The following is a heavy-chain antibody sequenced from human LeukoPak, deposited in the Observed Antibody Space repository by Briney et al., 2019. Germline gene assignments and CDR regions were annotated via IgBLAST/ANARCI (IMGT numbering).Heavy chain of an antibody. CDR2: IYFTGSN. Sequence: PSETLSLTCTVSGDSISNYFWTWIRQPAGKGLEWMGRIYFTGSNNYNPSLKSRVTMSVDTSKKQVSLKLTSVTAADTAVYYCARGRYGSSWYSIWFDPWGQGTLVTVSS. CDR3: ARGRYGSSWYSIWFDP. D-gene: IGHD6-13*01. J-gene: IGHJ5*02. CDR1: GDSISNYF. V-gene: IGHV4-4*07.